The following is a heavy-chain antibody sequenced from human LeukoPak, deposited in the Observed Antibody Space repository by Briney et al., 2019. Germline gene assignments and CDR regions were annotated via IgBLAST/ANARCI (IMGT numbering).Heavy chain of an antibody. D-gene: IGHD3-3*01. Sequence: PGGPLRLSCAASGFTFSSYAMSWVRQAPGKGLEWVSAISGSGGSTYYADSVKGRFTISRDNSKNTLYLQMNSLRAEDTAVYYCATLYDFWSGYYYFDYWGQGTLVTVSS. J-gene: IGHJ4*02. CDR3: ATLYDFWSGYYYFDY. CDR1: GFTFSSYA. CDR2: ISGSGGST. V-gene: IGHV3-23*01.